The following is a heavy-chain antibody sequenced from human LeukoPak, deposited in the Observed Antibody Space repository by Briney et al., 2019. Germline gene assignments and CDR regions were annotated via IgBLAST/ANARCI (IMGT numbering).Heavy chain of an antibody. CDR2: ISAYNGNT. D-gene: IGHD6-25*01. CDR1: GYTFTSYG. CDR3: ARAISDYLYYYYGMDV. V-gene: IGHV1-18*01. J-gene: IGHJ6*02. Sequence: ASVTVSCKASGYTFTSYGISWVRQAPGQGLEWMGWISAYNGNTNYAQKLQGRVTMTTDTSTSTAYMELRSLRSDDTAVYYCARAISDYLYYYYGMDVWGQGTTVTVSS.